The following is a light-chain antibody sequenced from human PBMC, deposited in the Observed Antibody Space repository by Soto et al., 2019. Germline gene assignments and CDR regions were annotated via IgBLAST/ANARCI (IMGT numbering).Light chain of an antibody. CDR2: AAS. V-gene: IGKV1-27*01. Sequence: EIQVTQSPSSLSVSLGDRVNITCRANQGVGGYLAWYQQQPGKVPKLLIYAASALQAGVPPRFSGSGSGTDFTLTISSLQQEDIATNYYQKHDNAPLTFGGGTKVEI. CDR1: QGVGGY. J-gene: IGKJ4*01. CDR3: QKHDNAPLT.